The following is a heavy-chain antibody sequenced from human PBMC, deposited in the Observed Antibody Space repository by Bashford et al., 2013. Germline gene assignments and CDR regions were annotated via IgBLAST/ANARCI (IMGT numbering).Heavy chain of an antibody. CDR3: ATRGGGRDLYFETYFAL. CDR1: GGSFEPGAHF. V-gene: IGHV4-31*03. CDR2: VYYTGRT. J-gene: IGHJ4*02. D-gene: IGHD2-21*01. Sequence: SETLSLTCTVSGGSFEPGAHFWSWIRQHPERGLEWIGSVYYTGRTFYNPSLEGRTTISVDTSEKQFSLRLRSVTAADTAVYYCATRGGGRDLYFETYFALWGPGTLVTVSS.